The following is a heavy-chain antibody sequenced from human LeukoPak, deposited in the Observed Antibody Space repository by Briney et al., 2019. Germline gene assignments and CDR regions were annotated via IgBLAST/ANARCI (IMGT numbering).Heavy chain of an antibody. Sequence: GGSLRLSCAASGFTFSSYSMNWVRQAPGKGLEWVSSISSSSSYIYYADSVKGRFTISRDNSKNTLYVQMNNLRAEDTAVYYCAKFGAHCSGGSCYRMATLDWWGQGTLVTVSS. CDR1: GFTFSSYS. J-gene: IGHJ4*02. V-gene: IGHV3-21*04. CDR2: ISSSSSYI. CDR3: AKFGAHCSGGSCYRMATLDW. D-gene: IGHD2-15*01.